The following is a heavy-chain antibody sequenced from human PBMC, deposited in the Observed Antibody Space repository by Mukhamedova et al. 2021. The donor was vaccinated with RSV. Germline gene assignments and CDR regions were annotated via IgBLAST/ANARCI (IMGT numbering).Heavy chain of an antibody. D-gene: IGHD2-15*01. CDR2: IYHSGST. Sequence: GLEWIGSIYHSGSTYYNPSLKSRVTISVDTSKNQFSLKLSSVTAADTAVYYCARARYCRGGSCYSVDYYYYMDVWGQGTTVTVSS. CDR3: ARARYCRGGSCYSVDYYYYMDV. V-gene: IGHV4-38-2*01. J-gene: IGHJ6*03.